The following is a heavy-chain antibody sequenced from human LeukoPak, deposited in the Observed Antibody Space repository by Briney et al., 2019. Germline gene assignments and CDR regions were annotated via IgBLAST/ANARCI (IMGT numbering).Heavy chain of an antibody. CDR1: GYSFTSYW. D-gene: IGHD6-13*01. CDR2: IYPGDSDT. Sequence: GESLKISCKGSGYSFTSYWIGWVRQMPGKGLEWMGIIYPGDSDTRYSPSFQGQVTISADNSLSTAYLQWSSLKASDTAMYYCARGSAGTDYYYYYYMDVWGKGTTVTVSS. J-gene: IGHJ6*03. CDR3: ARGSAGTDYYYYYYMDV. V-gene: IGHV5-51*01.